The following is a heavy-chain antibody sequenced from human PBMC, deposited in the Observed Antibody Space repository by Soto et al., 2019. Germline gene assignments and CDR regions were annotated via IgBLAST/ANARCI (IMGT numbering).Heavy chain of an antibody. J-gene: IGHJ6*02. CDR2: ISYDGSNK. CDR1: GFTFSSYG. Sequence: ESGGGVVQPGRSLRLSCAASGFTFSSYGMHWVRQAPGKGLEWVAVISYDGSNKYYADSVKGRFTISRDNSKNTLYLQMNSLRAEDTAVYYCAKASFYYYYYGMDVWGQGTTVTVSS. CDR3: AKASFYYYYYGMDV. V-gene: IGHV3-30*18.